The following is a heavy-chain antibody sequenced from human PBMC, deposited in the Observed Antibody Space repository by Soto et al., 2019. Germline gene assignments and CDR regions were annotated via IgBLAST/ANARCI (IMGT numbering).Heavy chain of an antibody. Sequence: PGESLKISSKGSGYSYTRYSISGVRQIPGKSLELLGSIDLIXSYTHYRPWFQRHVTISTDNSISTAYLQWSSLKASDTAMYYCAGQEDGYNWVDYWGQGALVTVSS. CDR3: AGQEDGYNWVDY. CDR1: GYSYTRYS. J-gene: IGHJ4*02. V-gene: IGHV5-10-1*01. D-gene: IGHD5-12*01. CDR2: IDLIXSYT.